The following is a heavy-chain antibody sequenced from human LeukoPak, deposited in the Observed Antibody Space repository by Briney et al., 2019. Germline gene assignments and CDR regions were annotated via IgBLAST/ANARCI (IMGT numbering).Heavy chain of an antibody. CDR2: INWNGGST. Sequence: GGSLRLSCAASGFTFDDYGMSWVRQAPGKGLEWVSGINWNGGSTGYADSVKGRFTISRDNAKNSLYLQMNSLRAEDTALYYCARGPDDVPAAMAEYFQHWGQGTLVTVSS. CDR1: GFTFDDYG. V-gene: IGHV3-20*04. CDR3: ARGPDDVPAAMAEYFQH. D-gene: IGHD2-2*01. J-gene: IGHJ1*01.